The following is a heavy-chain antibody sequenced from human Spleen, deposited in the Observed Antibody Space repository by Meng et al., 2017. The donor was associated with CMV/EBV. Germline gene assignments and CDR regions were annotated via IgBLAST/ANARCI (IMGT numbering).Heavy chain of an antibody. CDR2: ISRSSTTI. CDR3: ARGSYFYASGAY. J-gene: IGHJ4*02. V-gene: IGHV3-48*04. Sequence: GGSLRLSCVASGFSFSSYWMYWVRQAPGKGLEWVSSISRSSTTIDYADSVKGRFAISRDDAKNSLFLQMNSLRAEDTAVYYCARGSYFYASGAYWGQGTLVTVS. CDR1: GFSFSSYW. D-gene: IGHD3-10*01.